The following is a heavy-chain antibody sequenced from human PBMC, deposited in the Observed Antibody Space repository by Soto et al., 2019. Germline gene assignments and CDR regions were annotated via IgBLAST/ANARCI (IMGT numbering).Heavy chain of an antibody. CDR2: MNPNSGNT. J-gene: IGHJ3*02. Sequence: ASVKVSCKASGYTFTSYDINWVRQATGQGLEWMGWMNPNSGNTGYAQKFQGRVTMTRNTSISTAYMELSSLRSEDTAVYYCAREGNWYYGSGSNDAFDIWGQGTMVTVSS. D-gene: IGHD3-10*01. CDR1: GYTFTSYD. CDR3: AREGNWYYGSGSNDAFDI. V-gene: IGHV1-8*02.